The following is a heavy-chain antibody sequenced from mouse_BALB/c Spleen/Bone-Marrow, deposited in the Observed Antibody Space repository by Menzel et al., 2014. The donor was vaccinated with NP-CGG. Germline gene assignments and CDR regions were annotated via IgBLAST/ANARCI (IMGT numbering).Heavy chain of an antibody. D-gene: IGHD2-4*01. J-gene: IGHJ1*01. Sequence: EVKLVESGGGLVQPGGSLRPSCATSGFTFTDYYMSWVRQPPGKALEWLGFIRNKGKGYTTEYSASVKGRFPISRDNSQSILYLQMNTLRAEDSATYYCARDINYDIYWYFDVWGAGTTVTVSS. V-gene: IGHV7-3*02. CDR1: GFTFTDYY. CDR2: IRNKGKGYTT. CDR3: ARDINYDIYWYFDV.